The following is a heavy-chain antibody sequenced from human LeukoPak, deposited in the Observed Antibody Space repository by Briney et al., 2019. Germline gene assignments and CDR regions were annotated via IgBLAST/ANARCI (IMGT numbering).Heavy chain of an antibody. J-gene: IGHJ4*02. CDR3: ARAVDSSGWYYFDY. CDR1: GFTFSSYS. V-gene: IGHV3-21*01. Sequence: GGSLRLSCAASGFTFSSYSMNWVRQAPGKGLEWVSSISSSSSYIYYADSVKGRFTISRDSAKNSLYLQMDSLRAEDTAVYYCARAVDSSGWYYFDYWGQGTLVTVSS. D-gene: IGHD6-19*01. CDR2: ISSSSSYI.